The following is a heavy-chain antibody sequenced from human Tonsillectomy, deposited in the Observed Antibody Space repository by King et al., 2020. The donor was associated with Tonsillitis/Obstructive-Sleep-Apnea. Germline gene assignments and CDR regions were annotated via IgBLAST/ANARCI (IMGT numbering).Heavy chain of an antibody. J-gene: IGHJ4*02. CDR1: GFTFSSAW. V-gene: IGHV3-15*01. CDR2: IKSKTDGGTT. D-gene: IGHD5-12*01. CDR3: TTVRYSGYVLTRYFDY. Sequence: VQLVESGGGLVKPGGSLRLSCAASGFTFSSAWMSWVRQAPGKGLEWVGRIKSKTDGGTTDYAAPVTGRFIISRDDAENTLFLQMDSLKTEDTAVYYCTTVRYSGYVLTRYFDYWGQGTLVTVSS.